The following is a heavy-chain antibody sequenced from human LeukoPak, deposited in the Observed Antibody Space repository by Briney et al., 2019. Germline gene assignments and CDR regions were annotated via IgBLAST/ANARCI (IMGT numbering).Heavy chain of an antibody. CDR2: IYHSGST. Sequence: PSETLSLTCAVSGYSISSGYYWGWIRQPPGKGLEWIGSIYHSGSTYYNPSLKSRVTISVDTSKNQFSLKLSSVTDADTAVYYCARHGLDSWTDAFDIWGQGTMVTVSS. V-gene: IGHV4-38-2*01. D-gene: IGHD3/OR15-3a*01. CDR3: ARHGLDSWTDAFDI. CDR1: GYSISSGYY. J-gene: IGHJ3*02.